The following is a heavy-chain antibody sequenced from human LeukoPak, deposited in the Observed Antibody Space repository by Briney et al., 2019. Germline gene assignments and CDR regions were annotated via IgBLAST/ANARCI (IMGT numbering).Heavy chain of an antibody. CDR1: GGTFSSYA. D-gene: IGHD6-25*01. CDR3: ARDSIAAAGARGSAFDV. CDR2: IIPIFGTA. V-gene: IGHV1-69*05. Sequence: GASVKVSCKASGGTFSSYAISWVRQAPGQGREWMGGIIPIFGTANYAQKFQGRVTITTDESTSTAYMELSSLRSEDTAVYYCARDSIAAAGARGSAFDVWGQGTMVTVSS. J-gene: IGHJ3*01.